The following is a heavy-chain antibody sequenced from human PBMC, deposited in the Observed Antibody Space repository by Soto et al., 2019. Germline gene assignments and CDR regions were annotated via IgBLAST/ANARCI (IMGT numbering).Heavy chain of an antibody. CDR3: ARDRSFYSSSSLYYYYGMDV. CDR1: GGSITSSTYY. J-gene: IGHJ6*02. V-gene: IGHV4-39*07. CDR2: FFIGGNT. Sequence: TLSLTCTVSGGSITSSTYYWGWMRQPPGKGLEWIASFFIGGNTYYNPSLKSQVTISVDTSKNQFSLKLSSVTAADTAVYYCARDRSFYSSSSLYYYYGMDVWGQGTTVTVSS. D-gene: IGHD6-6*01.